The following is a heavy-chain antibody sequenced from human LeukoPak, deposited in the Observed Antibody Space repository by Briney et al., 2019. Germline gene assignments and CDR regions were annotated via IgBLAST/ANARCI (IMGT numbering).Heavy chain of an antibody. CDR3: ALMYYYGSGSYYPNAFDI. J-gene: IGHJ3*02. CDR1: GYSISSGYY. Sequence: SETLSLTCTVSGYSISSGYYWGWIRQPPGKGLEWIGSIYHSGSTYYNPSLKSRVTISVDTSRSQFSLKLSSVTAADTAVYYCALMYYYGSGSYYPNAFDIWGQGTMVTVSS. CDR2: IYHSGST. V-gene: IGHV4-38-2*02. D-gene: IGHD3-10*01.